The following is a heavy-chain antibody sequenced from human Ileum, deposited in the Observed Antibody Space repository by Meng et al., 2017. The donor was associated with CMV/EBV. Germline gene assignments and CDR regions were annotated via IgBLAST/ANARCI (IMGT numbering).Heavy chain of an antibody. CDR1: GFPFSRYS. J-gene: IGHJ4*02. Sequence: SGFPFSRYSRTWVRRAPGKVLEWVSSISSSRTYIYYADSVKGRFTISRDNAKNSLYLQMNSLRAEDTAVYFCARDAFRQQLVPPIDYWGQGTLVTVSS. V-gene: IGHV3-21*01. D-gene: IGHD6-13*01. CDR2: ISSSRTYI. CDR3: ARDAFRQQLVPPIDY.